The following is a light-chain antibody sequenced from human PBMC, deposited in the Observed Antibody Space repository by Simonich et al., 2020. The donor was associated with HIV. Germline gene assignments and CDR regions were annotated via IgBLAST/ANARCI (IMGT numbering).Light chain of an antibody. V-gene: IGLV4-69*01. CDR2: LNSDGSH. J-gene: IGLJ3*02. CDR3: QTWGAGAGANWV. CDR1: SGHSTYA. Sequence: QLVLTQSPSTSASLGASVNLTCTLSSGHSTYAIAWHQQQPEKGPRYLMTLNSDGSHIKGAGIPDRFSGSSSGAERYLTISSLQSEDEAGYYCQTWGAGAGANWVFGGGTKLTVL.